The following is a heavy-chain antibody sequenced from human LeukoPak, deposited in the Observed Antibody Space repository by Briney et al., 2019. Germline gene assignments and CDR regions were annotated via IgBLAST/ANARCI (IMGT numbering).Heavy chain of an antibody. CDR2: ISSSSSYI. CDR3: ARTGYSYGDPFDY. V-gene: IGHV3-21*01. J-gene: IGHJ4*02. D-gene: IGHD5-18*01. Sequence: PGGSLRLSCAASGFTFSSYSMNWVRQAPGKGLEWVSSISSSSSYIYYADSVKGRFTISRDNAKNSLYLQMNSLRAEDTAVYYCARTGYSYGDPFDYWGQGTLVTVSS. CDR1: GFTFSSYS.